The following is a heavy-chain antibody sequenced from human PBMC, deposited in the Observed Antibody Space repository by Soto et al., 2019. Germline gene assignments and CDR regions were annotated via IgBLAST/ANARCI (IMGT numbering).Heavy chain of an antibody. D-gene: IGHD3-10*01. V-gene: IGHV3-21*06. J-gene: IGHJ4*02. CDR2: IDSSSSFI. CDR3: ARDPLWFGEIGYFDY. Sequence: EVQLVESGGSLVKPGGSLRLSCAASGFTCSSHAINWVRQAPGKGLEWISSIDSSSSFIYYADSVKGRFTISRDNAKNSVFLHMSSLRADDTAVYYCARDPLWFGEIGYFDYWGQGALVTVSS. CDR1: GFTCSSHA.